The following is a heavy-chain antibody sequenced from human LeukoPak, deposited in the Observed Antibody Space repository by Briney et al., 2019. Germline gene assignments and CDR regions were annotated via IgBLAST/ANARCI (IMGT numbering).Heavy chain of an antibody. J-gene: IGHJ4*02. V-gene: IGHV4-34*01. D-gene: IGHD7-27*01. CDR1: GGSFSGYY. CDR3: ASRFRNWANRKTYYFDY. Sequence: PSETLSLTCAVYGGSFSGYYWSWIRHPPGKGLEWIGEINHSGSTNYNPSLKSRVTISVDTSKNQFSLKLSSVTAADTAVYYCASRFRNWANRKTYYFDYWGQGTLVTVSS. CDR2: INHSGST.